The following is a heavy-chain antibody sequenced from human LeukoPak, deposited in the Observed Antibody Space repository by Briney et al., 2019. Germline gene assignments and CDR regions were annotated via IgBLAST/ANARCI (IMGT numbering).Heavy chain of an antibody. J-gene: IGHJ5*02. D-gene: IGHD3-9*01. V-gene: IGHV1-8*01. CDR3: ARTGGGRYFDWLPPEERFDP. CDR1: GYTFTSYD. Sequence: ASVKVSCKASGYTFTSYDINWVRQATGQGLEWMGWMNPNSGNTGYAQKFQGRVTMTRNTSISTAYMELSSLRSEDTAVYYCARTGGGRYFDWLPPEERFDPWGQGTLVTVSS. CDR2: MNPNSGNT.